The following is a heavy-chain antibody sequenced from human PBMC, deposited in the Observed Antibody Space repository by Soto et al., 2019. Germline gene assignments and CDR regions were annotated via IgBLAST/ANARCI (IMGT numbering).Heavy chain of an antibody. J-gene: IGHJ4*02. CDR1: GGTFSSYT. CDR3: AREDH. CDR2: IIPILGIA. V-gene: IGHV1-69*08. Sequence: QVQLVQSGAEVKKPGSSVKVSCKASGGTFSSYTISWVRQAPGQGLEWMGRIIPILGIANYAQKFQGRVSIPADKPTRKAYMGLSRLRSEDTAVYYCAREDHWGQGTLVTVSS.